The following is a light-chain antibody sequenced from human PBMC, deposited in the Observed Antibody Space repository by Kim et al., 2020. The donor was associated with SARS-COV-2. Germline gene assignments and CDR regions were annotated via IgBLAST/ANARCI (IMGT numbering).Light chain of an antibody. CDR1: QTISSSD. CDR3: HQSASSPRS. V-gene: IGKV3-20*01. CDR2: GTS. J-gene: IGKJ2*03. Sequence: LSPGERATLSCSASQTISSSDLAWYQHKPGQAPRLLIYGTSNRATGIPDRFSGSRSGTDFTLTIRRLEPEDFAVYYCHQSASSPRSFGQGTKLEI.